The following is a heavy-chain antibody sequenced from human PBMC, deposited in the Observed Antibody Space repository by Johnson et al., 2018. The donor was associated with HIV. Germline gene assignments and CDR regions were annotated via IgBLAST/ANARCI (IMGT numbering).Heavy chain of an antibody. CDR2: ISWNSVSL. V-gene: IGHV3-9*01. CDR3: AKERGGYCSSTSCYGDAFDI. D-gene: IGHD2-2*01. CDR1: GFNFDDYA. J-gene: IGHJ3*02. Sequence: EVQLVESGGGLVQPGRSLRLSCAASGFNFDDYAMHWVRQAPGKGLEWVSGISWNSVSLGYADSVKGRFTISRDNAKNSLYLQMNSLRAEDTALYYCAKERGGYCSSTSCYGDAFDIWGQGTMVTVSS.